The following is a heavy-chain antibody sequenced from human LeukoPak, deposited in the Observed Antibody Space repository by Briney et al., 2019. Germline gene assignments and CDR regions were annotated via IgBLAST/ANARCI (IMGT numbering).Heavy chain of an antibody. J-gene: IGHJ5*02. CDR2: ISSSGSTI. CDR1: GFTFSSYE. CDR3: AREANLGWFDP. D-gene: IGHD7-27*01. Sequence: GGSLRLSCAASGFTFSSYEVNWVRQAPGKGLEWVSYISSSGSTIYYADSVKGRFTISRDNAKNSLYLQMNSLRAEDTAVYYCAREANLGWFDPWGQGTLVTVSS. V-gene: IGHV3-48*03.